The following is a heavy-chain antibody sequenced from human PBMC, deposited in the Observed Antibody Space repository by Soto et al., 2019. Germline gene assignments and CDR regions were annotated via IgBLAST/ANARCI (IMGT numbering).Heavy chain of an antibody. CDR3: AKEFALAVAGPFVDYYGMDV. CDR1: GFTFISYG. CDR2: ISYDGSNK. D-gene: IGHD6-19*01. V-gene: IGHV3-30*18. Sequence: PGGSLRLSCAASGFTFISYGMHWVRQAPGKGLEWVAVISYDGSNKYYADSVKGRFTISRDNSKNTLYLQMNSLRAEDTAVYYCAKEFALAVAGPFVDYYGMDVWGQGTTVTVSS. J-gene: IGHJ6*02.